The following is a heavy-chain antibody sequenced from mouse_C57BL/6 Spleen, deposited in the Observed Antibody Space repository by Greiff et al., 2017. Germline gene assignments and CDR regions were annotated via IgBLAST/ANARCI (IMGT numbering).Heavy chain of an antibody. Sequence: QVQLQQPGTELVKPGASVKLSYKASGYTFTSYWMHWVKQRPGQGLEWIGNINPSNGGTNYNEKFKSKATLTVDKSSSTAYMQLSSLTSEDSAVYYCAREGAYYSNYGGAMDYWGQGTSVTVSS. CDR3: AREGAYYSNYGGAMDY. D-gene: IGHD2-5*01. CDR2: INPSNGGT. CDR1: GYTFTSYW. V-gene: IGHV1-53*01. J-gene: IGHJ4*01.